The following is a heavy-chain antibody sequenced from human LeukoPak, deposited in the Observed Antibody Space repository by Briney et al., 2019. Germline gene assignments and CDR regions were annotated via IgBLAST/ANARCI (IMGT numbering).Heavy chain of an antibody. CDR3: ARGLLPPYYGSGLYRDYYYGMDV. V-gene: IGHV4-34*01. CDR1: GGSFSGYY. CDR2: INHSGST. J-gene: IGHJ6*02. Sequence: PSETLSLTCAVYGGSFSGYYWSWIRQPPGKGLEWIGEINHSGSTNYNPSLKSRVTISVDTSKNQLSLKLSSVTAADTAVYYCARGLLPPYYGSGLYRDYYYGMDVWGQGTTVTVSS. D-gene: IGHD3-10*01.